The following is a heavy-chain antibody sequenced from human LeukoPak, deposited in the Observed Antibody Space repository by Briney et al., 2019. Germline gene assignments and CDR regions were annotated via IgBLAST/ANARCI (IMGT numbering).Heavy chain of an antibody. D-gene: IGHD6-19*01. Sequence: PGRSLRLSCAASGFTFSSYGMHWVRQAPGKGLEWVGRIKSKTDGGTTDYAAPVKGRFTISRDDSKNTLYLQMNSLKTEDTAVYYCTTVGLALGSSGWHHFDYWGQGTLVTVSS. J-gene: IGHJ4*02. CDR1: GFTFSSYG. CDR3: TTVGLALGSSGWHHFDY. V-gene: IGHV3-15*01. CDR2: IKSKTDGGTT.